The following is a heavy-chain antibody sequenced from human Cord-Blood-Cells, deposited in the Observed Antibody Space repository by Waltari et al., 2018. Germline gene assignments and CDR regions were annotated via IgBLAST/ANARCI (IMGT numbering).Heavy chain of an antibody. CDR1: GYTFTSYD. CDR3: ARLNCGGDCYSDAFDI. Sequence: QVQLVQSGAEVKKPGASVKVSCKASGYTFTSYDINWVRQATGQGLEWMGWMNPNSGNTGYAQKFQGRVTMTRNTSISTAYMELSSLRSEDTAVYYCARLNCGGDCYSDAFDIWGQGTMVTVSS. D-gene: IGHD2-21*01. CDR2: MNPNSGNT. V-gene: IGHV1-8*01. J-gene: IGHJ3*02.